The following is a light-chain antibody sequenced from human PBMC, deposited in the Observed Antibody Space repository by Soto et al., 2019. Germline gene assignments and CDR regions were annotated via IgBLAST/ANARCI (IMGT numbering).Light chain of an antibody. CDR1: NSNIGAGYE. CDR2: GNI. J-gene: IGLJ3*02. CDR3: AAWDDSLSGRGV. Sequence: QPVLTQPPSVSGAPGQRVIISCTGSNSNIGAGYEVHWFQQLPGTAPKLLIYGNINRPSGVPDRFSGSKSGTSASLAITGLRSEDEADYYCAAWDDSLSGRGVFGGGTKLTVL. V-gene: IGLV1-40*01.